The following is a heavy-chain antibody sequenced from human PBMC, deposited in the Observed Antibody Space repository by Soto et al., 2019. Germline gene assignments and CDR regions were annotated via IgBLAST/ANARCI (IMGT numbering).Heavy chain of an antibody. V-gene: IGHV4-59*08. D-gene: IGHD3-10*01. J-gene: IGHJ6*02. Sequence: QEQLQQSGPGLVKPSETLSLTCTVSSGPTSSHNWGWIRQPPGRGLEWIGYVYNTGGTSYNPTLRRRVTISADTSTKNISLTLSSVTAADTAVYSCVRQGIGPLHGLVDVWGQGTTVSVSS. CDR3: VRQGIGPLHGLVDV. CDR1: SGPTSSHN. CDR2: VYNTGGT.